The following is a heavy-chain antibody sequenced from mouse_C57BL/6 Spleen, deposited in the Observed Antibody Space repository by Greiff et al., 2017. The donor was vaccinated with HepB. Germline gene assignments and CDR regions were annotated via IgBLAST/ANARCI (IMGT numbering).Heavy chain of an antibody. CDR3: ARGGTYWYFDV. V-gene: IGHV1-54*01. CDR1: GYAFTNYL. J-gene: IGHJ1*03. Sequence: QVQLQQSGAELVRPGTSVKVSCKASGYAFTNYLIEWVKQRPGQGLEWIGVINPGSGGTNYNEKFKGKATLTADKSSSTAYMQLSSLTSEDSAFYFCARGGTYWYFDVWGTGTTVTVSS. CDR2: INPGSGGT.